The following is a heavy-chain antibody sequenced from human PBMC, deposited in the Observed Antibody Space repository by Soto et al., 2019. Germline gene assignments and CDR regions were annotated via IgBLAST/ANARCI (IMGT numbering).Heavy chain of an antibody. CDR2: IYHSGTT. CDR3: ARSLYPSSWYASY. Sequence: SDPLSLSCDVSGYSFGSGYYLVWIRQPPGKGLEWIGSIYHSGTTFYNPSLKSRVTISLDTSKKKFSLRLTSMTAADTAVYYCARSLYPSSWYASYWG. V-gene: IGHV4-38-2*01. J-gene: IGHJ4*01. D-gene: IGHD6-13*01. CDR1: GYSFGSGYY.